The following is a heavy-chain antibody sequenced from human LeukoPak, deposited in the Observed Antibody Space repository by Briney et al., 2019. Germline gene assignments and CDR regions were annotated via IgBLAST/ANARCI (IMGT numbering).Heavy chain of an antibody. D-gene: IGHD6-6*01. Sequence: GGSLRLSCAASGFTFSSYAMSWVRQAPGKGLEWVSAISGSGGSTYYADSVKGRFTISRDNSKNTLYLQMDSLRAEDTAVYYCARHRSSWLVDYWGQGTLVTVSS. J-gene: IGHJ4*02. CDR1: GFTFSSYA. CDR3: ARHRSSWLVDY. CDR2: ISGSGGST. V-gene: IGHV3-23*01.